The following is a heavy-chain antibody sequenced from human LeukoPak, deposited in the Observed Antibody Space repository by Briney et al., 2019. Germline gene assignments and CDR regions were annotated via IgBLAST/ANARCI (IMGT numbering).Heavy chain of an antibody. CDR1: GDSISGLY. D-gene: IGHD3-22*01. CDR3: ARRRYTSGYLDY. Sequence: SATLSLTCTVSGDSISGLYWRWVRQPPGKGMEWIGYIYYSGSTNYNPSLKSRVTISVDTSKSQFSLKLTSVTAADTAVYYCARRRYTSGYLDYWGQGTLVTVSS. CDR2: IYYSGST. V-gene: IGHV4-59*08. J-gene: IGHJ4*02.